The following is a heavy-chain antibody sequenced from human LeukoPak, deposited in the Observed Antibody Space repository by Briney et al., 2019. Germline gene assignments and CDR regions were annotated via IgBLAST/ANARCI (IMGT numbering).Heavy chain of an antibody. Sequence: PSETLSLTCAVYGGSFSGYYWSWIRQPPGKGLEWIGEINHSGSTNYNPSLKSRVTISVDTSKNQFSLKLSSVTAADTAVYYCARLEWDGYNPHFDYWGQGTLVTVSS. CDR1: GGSFSGYY. CDR3: ARLEWDGYNPHFDY. D-gene: IGHD5-24*01. V-gene: IGHV4-34*01. CDR2: INHSGST. J-gene: IGHJ4*02.